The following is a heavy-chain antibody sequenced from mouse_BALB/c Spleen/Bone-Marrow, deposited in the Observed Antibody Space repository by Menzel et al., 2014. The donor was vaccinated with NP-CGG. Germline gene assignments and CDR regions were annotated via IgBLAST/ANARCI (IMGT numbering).Heavy chain of an antibody. CDR2: ISYDGSN. CDR1: GYSITSGYY. J-gene: IGHJ2*01. V-gene: IGHV3-6*02. CDR3: AXDNLDY. Sequence: EVKLMESGPGLVKPSQSLSLTCSVTGYSITSGYYWNWIRQFPGNKLEWMGYISYDGSNNYNPSLKNRISITRDTSKNQFFLKLSSVTTEXXAXYXCAXDNLDYWGQGTTLTVSS.